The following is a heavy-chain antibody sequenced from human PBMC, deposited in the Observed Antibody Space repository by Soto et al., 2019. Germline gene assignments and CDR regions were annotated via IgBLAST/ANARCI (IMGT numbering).Heavy chain of an antibody. J-gene: IGHJ3*02. D-gene: IGHD6-13*01. Sequence: QVQLQQWGAGLLKPSETLSLTCAVYGGSFSGYYWSWIRQPPGKGLEWIGEINHSGSTNYNPSLKSRVTRSVDTSKNQFSLKLSSVTAADTAVYYCASGLGAADAFDIWGQGTMVTVSS. V-gene: IGHV4-34*01. CDR2: INHSGST. CDR1: GGSFSGYY. CDR3: ASGLGAADAFDI.